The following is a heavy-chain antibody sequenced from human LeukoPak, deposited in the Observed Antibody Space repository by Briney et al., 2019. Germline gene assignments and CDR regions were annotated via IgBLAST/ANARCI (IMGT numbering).Heavy chain of an antibody. CDR3: SRGVIVGAAYFDY. CDR1: GYTFTSYD. V-gene: IGHV1-8*03. Sequence: ASVKVSCKASGYTFTSYDINWVRQATGQGLEWMGWMNPNSGNTGYAQKFQGRVTITRNTSISTAHMELSSLRSEDTAVYYCSRGVIVGAAYFDYWGQGTLVTVSS. J-gene: IGHJ4*02. CDR2: MNPNSGNT. D-gene: IGHD1-26*01.